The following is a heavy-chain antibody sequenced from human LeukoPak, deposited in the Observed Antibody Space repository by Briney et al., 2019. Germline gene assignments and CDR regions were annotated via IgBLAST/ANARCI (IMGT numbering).Heavy chain of an antibody. CDR3: AKDLRAFDI. V-gene: IGHV3-33*06. CDR2: IWYDGSNK. J-gene: IGHJ3*02. D-gene: IGHD5/OR15-5a*01. Sequence: GGSLRLSCAASGFTFSSYGMHWVRPAPGKGLEWVAVIWYDGSNKYYADSVKGRFTISRDNSKNTLYLQMNSLRAEDTAVYYCAKDLRAFDIWGQGTMVTVSS. CDR1: GFTFSSYG.